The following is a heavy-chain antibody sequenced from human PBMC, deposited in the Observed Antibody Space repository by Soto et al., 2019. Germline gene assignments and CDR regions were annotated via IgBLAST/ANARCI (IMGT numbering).Heavy chain of an antibody. D-gene: IGHD3-10*01. V-gene: IGHV3-23*01. CDR1: GFTFSHYV. CDR2: ISGRGSSV. CDR3: AKVRASYLSASYFYYGLDV. Sequence: EVELLESGGGLVRPGGSLRLSCAASGFTFSHYVLRWVRQSPERGLEWVSAISGRGSSVYVADSVRGRFIMSRDLSTNAVSLQMNSLRAEDTAVYYCAKVRASYLSASYFYYGLDVWGQGTTFTVSS. J-gene: IGHJ6*02.